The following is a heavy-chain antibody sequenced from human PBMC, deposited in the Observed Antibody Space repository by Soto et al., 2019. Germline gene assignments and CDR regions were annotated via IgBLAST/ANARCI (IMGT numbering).Heavy chain of an antibody. Sequence: QVQLVESGGGVVQPGRSLRLSCAASGFTFSTYGMHWVRQAPGKGLEWVAVISFDGNKKYYADSVKGRFSISRDNSKNTLYLQMKSLGAEDTAVFYCAKDGGRGYIDYWGQGTLVTVSS. J-gene: IGHJ4*02. CDR1: GFTFSTYG. CDR3: AKDGGRGYIDY. CDR2: ISFDGNKK. D-gene: IGHD3-16*01. V-gene: IGHV3-30*18.